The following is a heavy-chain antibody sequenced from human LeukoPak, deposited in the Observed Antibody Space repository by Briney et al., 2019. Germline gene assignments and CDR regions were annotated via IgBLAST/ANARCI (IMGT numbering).Heavy chain of an antibody. CDR3: AKDDLAVAGTDY. Sequence: GGSLRLSCAASGFTFSDYYMSWIRQAPGKGLEWVSYITSSGSTIYYADSVKGRFTISRDNSKNTLYLQMNSLRAEDTAVYYCAKDDLAVAGTDYWGQGTLVTVSS. D-gene: IGHD6-19*01. CDR2: ITSSGSTI. CDR1: GFTFSDYY. J-gene: IGHJ4*02. V-gene: IGHV3-11*01.